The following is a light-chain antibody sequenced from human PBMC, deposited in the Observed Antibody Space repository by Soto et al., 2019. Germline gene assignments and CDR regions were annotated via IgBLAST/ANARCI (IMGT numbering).Light chain of an antibody. J-gene: IGLJ3*02. CDR2: EVS. CDR3: SSYTSSSTLFV. Sequence: ALTQPASVSGSLGQSITISCTGTSSDVGNYNYVSWYQQHPGKAPKLLIYEVSNRPSEVSNRFSGSKSGNTASLTISGLQAEDEGDYYCSSYTSSSTLFVFGGGTKLTVL. V-gene: IGLV2-14*01. CDR1: SSDVGNYNY.